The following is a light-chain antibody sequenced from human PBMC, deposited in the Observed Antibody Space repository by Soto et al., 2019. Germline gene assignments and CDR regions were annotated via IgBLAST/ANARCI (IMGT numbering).Light chain of an antibody. V-gene: IGKV3-20*01. CDR2: AAS. CDR3: QLYGTSPKP. Sequence: EIVMTQSPATLSVSPGERATLSCRASQSVSVYLAWYQQKPGQAPRLLIYAASTRATGIPDRFSGSGSGTDFTLSISRLEPEDFAVYYCQLYGTSPKPFGQGTKVDIK. CDR1: QSVSVY. J-gene: IGKJ1*01.